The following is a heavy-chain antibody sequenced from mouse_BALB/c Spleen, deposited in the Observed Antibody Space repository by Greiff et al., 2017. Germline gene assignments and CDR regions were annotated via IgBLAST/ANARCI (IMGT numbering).Heavy chain of an antibody. D-gene: IGHD4-1*01. CDR1: GFTFSSFG. V-gene: IGHV5-17*02. CDR2: ISSGSSTI. Sequence: EVKVVESGGGLVQPGGSRKLSCAASGFTFSSFGMHWVRQAPEKGLEWVAYISSGSSTIYYADTVKGRFTISRDNPKNTLFLQMTSLRSEDTAMYYCARWTGTGFDYWGQGTTLTVSS. J-gene: IGHJ2*01. CDR3: ARWTGTGFDY.